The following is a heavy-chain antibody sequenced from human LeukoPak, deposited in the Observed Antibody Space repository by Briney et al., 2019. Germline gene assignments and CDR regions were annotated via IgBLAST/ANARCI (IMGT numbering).Heavy chain of an antibody. D-gene: IGHD6-13*01. Sequence: GGSLRLSCAASGFTFSNYVMSWVRQAPGKGPEWVSSIKSSGDITFYADSVKGRFTVSRDNSKNTLYLQMNRLRAEDTAVYHCATAAGGEGYWGQGTLVTVSS. J-gene: IGHJ4*02. CDR1: GFTFSNYV. CDR2: IKSSGDIT. V-gene: IGHV3-23*01. CDR3: ATAAGGEGY.